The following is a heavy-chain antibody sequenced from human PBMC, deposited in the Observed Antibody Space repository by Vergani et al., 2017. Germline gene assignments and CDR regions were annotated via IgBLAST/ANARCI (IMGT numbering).Heavy chain of an antibody. Sequence: QVQLVQSGAEVKKPGASVKVSCKASGYTFTSYYMHWVRQAPGQGLEWMGIINPSGGSTSYARKFQGRVTMTRDTSTSTVYMELSSLSAEDTAVYYCATQTIVVVAAFDYWGQGTLVTVSS. CDR2: INPSGGST. J-gene: IGHJ4*02. D-gene: IGHD2-15*01. CDR3: ATQTIVVVAAFDY. V-gene: IGHV1-46*01. CDR1: GYTFTSYY.